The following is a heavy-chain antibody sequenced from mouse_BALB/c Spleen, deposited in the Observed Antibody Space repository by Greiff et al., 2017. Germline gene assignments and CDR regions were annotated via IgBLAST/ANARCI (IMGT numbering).Heavy chain of an antibody. CDR1: GDSITSGY. Sequence: EVKLVESGPSLVKPSQTLSLTCSVTGDSITSGYWNWIRKFPGNKLEYMGYISYSGSTYYNPSLKSRISITRDTSKNQYYLQLNSVTTEDTATYYCARYDYGSSPYFDYWGQGTTLTVSS. CDR2: ISYSGST. V-gene: IGHV3-8*02. CDR3: ARYDYGSSPYFDY. D-gene: IGHD1-1*01. J-gene: IGHJ2*01.